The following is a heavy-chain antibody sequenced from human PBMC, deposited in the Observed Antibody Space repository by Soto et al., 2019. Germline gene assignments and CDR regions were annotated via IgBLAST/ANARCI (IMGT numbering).Heavy chain of an antibody. V-gene: IGHV4-59*01. Sequence: SETLSLTCTVSCGSISSYYWSWIRQPPGKGLEWIGYIYYSGSTNYNPSLKSRVTISVDTSKNQFSLKLSSVTAADTAVYYCARGRWYSSSWYLDYWGQGTLVNVSS. CDR1: CGSISSYY. CDR3: ARGRWYSSSWYLDY. D-gene: IGHD6-13*01. J-gene: IGHJ4*02. CDR2: IYYSGST.